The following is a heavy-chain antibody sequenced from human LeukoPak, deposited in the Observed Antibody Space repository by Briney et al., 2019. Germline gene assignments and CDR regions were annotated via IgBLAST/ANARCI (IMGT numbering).Heavy chain of an antibody. CDR2: FDTEDGET. CDR3: ATAYQYGSGSYAQTYYYYYMDV. V-gene: IGHV1-24*01. J-gene: IGHJ6*03. CDR1: GYTLTELS. D-gene: IGHD3-10*01. Sequence: ASVKMSCTISGYTLTELSMHWGRQAPGKGLEWVGGFDTEDGETIYAQKFQGRVTMTEDTSTDTAYMELSSLRSEDTAVYYCATAYQYGSGSYAQTYYYYYMDVWGKGTTVTVSS.